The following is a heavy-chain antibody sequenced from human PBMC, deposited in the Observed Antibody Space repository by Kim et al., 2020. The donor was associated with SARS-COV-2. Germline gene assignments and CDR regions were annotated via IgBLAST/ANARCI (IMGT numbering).Heavy chain of an antibody. CDR2: FNPGSGDR. CDR1: GYTFTGYY. Sequence: ASVKVSCKTSGYTFTGYYIHWVRQAPGQGLEWMGRFNPGSGDRKYGRNFLGRVTMTRDSSTGTAYMELSGLRADDTALYYCARPIYDTKSWIEACDSWGQ. D-gene: IGHD3-22*01. V-gene: IGHV1-2*06. CDR3: ARPIYDTKSWIEACDS. J-gene: IGHJ3*02.